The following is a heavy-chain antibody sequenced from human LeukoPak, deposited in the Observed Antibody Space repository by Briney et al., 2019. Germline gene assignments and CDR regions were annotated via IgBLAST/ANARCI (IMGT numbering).Heavy chain of an antibody. D-gene: IGHD6-19*01. J-gene: IGHJ4*02. V-gene: IGHV4-59*01. CDR1: GGSISRYY. Sequence: SETLSLTCTVSGGSISRYYWSWIRQPPGKGLEWIGYISYTGSTTYNSSLKSRVTISLDTSQNQFSLKLTSVTPADTAVYYCARAFSSGWFDYWGQGTLVTVSS. CDR3: ARAFSSGWFDY. CDR2: ISYTGST.